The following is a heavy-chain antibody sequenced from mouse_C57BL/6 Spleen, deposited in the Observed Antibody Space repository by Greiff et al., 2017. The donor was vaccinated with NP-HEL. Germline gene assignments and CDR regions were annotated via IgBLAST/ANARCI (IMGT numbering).Heavy chain of an antibody. D-gene: IGHD1-1*01. J-gene: IGHJ1*03. CDR2: IYPGDGDT. V-gene: IGHV1-82*01. CDR3: ATDYYGSSYGYFDV. CDR1: GYAFSSSW. Sequence: QVQLKESGPELVKPGASVKISCKASGYAFSSSWMNWVKQRPGQGLEWIGRIYPGDGDTNYNGKFKGKATLTADKSSSTAYMQLSSLTSEDSAVYFCATDYYGSSYGYFDVWGTGTTVTVSS.